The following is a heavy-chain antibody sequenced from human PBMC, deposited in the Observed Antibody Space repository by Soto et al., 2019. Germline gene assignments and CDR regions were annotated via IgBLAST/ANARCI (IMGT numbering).Heavy chain of an antibody. J-gene: IGHJ3*02. D-gene: IGHD3-22*01. CDR3: ASEGCYDSSGYYYGAFDI. CDR1: GDSVSSNSAA. V-gene: IGHV6-1*01. CDR2: TYYRSKWYN. Sequence: SQTLSLTCAISGDSVSSNSAAWNWIRQSPSRGLEWLGRTYYRSKWYNDYAVSVKSRITINPDTSKNQFSLQLNSVTPEDTAVYYCASEGCYDSSGYYYGAFDIWGQGTMVTVSS.